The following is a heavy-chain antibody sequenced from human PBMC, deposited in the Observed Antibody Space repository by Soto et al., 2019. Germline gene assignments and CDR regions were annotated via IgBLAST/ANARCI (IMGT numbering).Heavy chain of an antibody. CDR1: GFTAISNY. CDR3: ARGSNPEPADAFDI. V-gene: IGHV3-66*01. D-gene: IGHD4-4*01. Sequence: GGSLRLSVPPLGFTAISNYITWFPQAPGKGLEWVSVIYSGGSTYYADSVKGRFTISRDNSKNTLYLQMNSLRAEDTAVYYCARGSNPEPADAFDIWGQGTMVTVSS. J-gene: IGHJ3*02. CDR2: IYSGGST.